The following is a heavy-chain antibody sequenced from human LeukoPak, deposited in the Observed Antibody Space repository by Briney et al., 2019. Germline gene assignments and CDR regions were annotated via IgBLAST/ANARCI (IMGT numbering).Heavy chain of an antibody. CDR1: GFTVSSNY. CDR3: AKVLRFSIYYGMDV. V-gene: IGHV3-53*01. CDR2: IYSGDNT. Sequence: GGSLRLSCAASGFTVSSNYMSWVRQAPGKGLEWVSVIYSGDNTNYADSVKGRFTISRDNSKNTLYLQMNSLRAEDTAVYYCAKVLRFSIYYGMDVWGQGTTVTVSS. J-gene: IGHJ6*02. D-gene: IGHD3-3*01.